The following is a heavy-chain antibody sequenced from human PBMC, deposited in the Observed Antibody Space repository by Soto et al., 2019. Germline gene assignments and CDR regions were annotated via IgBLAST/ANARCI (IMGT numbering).Heavy chain of an antibody. Sequence: GGSLRLSCAASGFTFSSYSMNWVRQAPGKGLEWVSSISSSSSYIYYADSVKGRFTISRDNAKNSLYLQMNSLRAEDTAVYYCATGYGDYGYAFDIWGKGTMVTVPS. J-gene: IGHJ3*02. V-gene: IGHV3-21*01. D-gene: IGHD4-17*01. CDR2: ISSSSSYI. CDR1: GFTFSSYS. CDR3: ATGYGDYGYAFDI.